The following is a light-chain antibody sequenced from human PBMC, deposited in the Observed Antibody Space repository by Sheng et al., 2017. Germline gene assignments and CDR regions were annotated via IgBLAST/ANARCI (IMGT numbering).Light chain of an antibody. J-gene: IGKJ4*01. CDR1: QGISSY. Sequence: AIRMTQSPSSFSASTGDRVTITCRASQGISSYLAWYQQKPGKAPKLLIYAASTLQSGVPSRFSGSGSGTDFTLTISCLQSEDFATYYCQQYYSYPLTFGGGTERWRSN. V-gene: IGKV1-8*01. CDR2: AAS. CDR3: QQYYSYPLT.